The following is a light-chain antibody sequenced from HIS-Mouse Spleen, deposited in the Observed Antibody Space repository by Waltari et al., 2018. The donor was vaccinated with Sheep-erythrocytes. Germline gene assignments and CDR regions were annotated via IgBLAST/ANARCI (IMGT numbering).Light chain of an antibody. J-gene: IGKJ1*01. Sequence: EIVMTQSPATLSVSPGERATLSCRASQSVSSNLAWYQQKPGQAARLLIYGASTRATGIQARFSGSGSGTEFTLTISSMQSEDFAVYYCQQYNNWPPWTFGQGTKVEIK. V-gene: IGKV3-15*01. CDR2: GAS. CDR1: QSVSSN. CDR3: QQYNNWPPWT.